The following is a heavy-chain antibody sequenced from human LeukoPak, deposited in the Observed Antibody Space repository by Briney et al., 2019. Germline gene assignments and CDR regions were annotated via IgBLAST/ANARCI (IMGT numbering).Heavy chain of an antibody. CDR3: ARTNTYYYDSSGYYHQDPFDY. J-gene: IGHJ4*02. D-gene: IGHD3-22*01. V-gene: IGHV1-2*02. CDR2: INPNSGGT. Sequence: ASVKVSCKASGYTFTGYYMHWVRQAPGQGLEWMGWINPNSGGTNYAQKFQGRVTMTRDTSISPAYMELSRLRSDDTAVYYCARTNTYYYDSSGYYHQDPFDYWGQGTLVTVSS. CDR1: GYTFTGYY.